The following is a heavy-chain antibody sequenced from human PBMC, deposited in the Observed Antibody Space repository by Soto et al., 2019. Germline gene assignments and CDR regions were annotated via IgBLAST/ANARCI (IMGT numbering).Heavy chain of an antibody. CDR1: GFTFSSYA. D-gene: IGHD5-12*01. CDR3: ARIRDGYPLGYFDY. J-gene: IGHJ4*02. CDR2: ISYDGSNK. V-gene: IGHV3-30-3*01. Sequence: GGSLRLSCAASGFTFSSYAMHWVRQAPGKGLEWVAVISYDGSNKYYADSVKGRFTTSRDNSKNTLYLQMNSLRAEDTAVYYCARIRDGYPLGYFDYWGQGTLVTVSS.